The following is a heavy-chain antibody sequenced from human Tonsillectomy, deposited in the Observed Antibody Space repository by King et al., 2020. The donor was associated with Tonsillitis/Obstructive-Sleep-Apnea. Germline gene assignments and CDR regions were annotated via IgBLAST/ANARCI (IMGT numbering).Heavy chain of an antibody. D-gene: IGHD3-10*01. CDR1: GYTLTELS. J-gene: IGHJ5*02. CDR2: FDPEDGET. CDR3: ATVDPSRYITMVQGVILYWFDP. V-gene: IGHV1-24*01. Sequence: QLVQSGAEVKTPGASVKVSCKVSGYTLTELSMHWVRQAPGKGLEWMGGFDPEDGETIYAQKFQGRVTMTEDTSTDTTYMELSSLRSEDTAVYYCATVDPSRYITMVQGVILYWFDPWGQGTLVTVSS.